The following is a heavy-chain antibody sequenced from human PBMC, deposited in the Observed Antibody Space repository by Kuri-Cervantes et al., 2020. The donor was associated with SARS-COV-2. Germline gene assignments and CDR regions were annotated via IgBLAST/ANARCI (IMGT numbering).Heavy chain of an antibody. CDR1: GGSFSGYY. J-gene: IGHJ4*02. CDR2: INHSGST. V-gene: IGHV4-34*01. CDR3: AGWPVVPAANPKWGIDY. Sequence: GSLRLSCAVYGGSFSGYYWSWIRQPPGKGLEWIGEINHSGSTNYNPSLKSRVTISVDTSKNQFSLKLRSVTAADTAVYYCAGWPVVPAANPKWGIDYWGQGTLVTVSS. D-gene: IGHD2-2*01.